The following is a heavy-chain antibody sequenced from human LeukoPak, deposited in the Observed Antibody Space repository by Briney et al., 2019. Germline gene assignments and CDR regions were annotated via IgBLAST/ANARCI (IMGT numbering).Heavy chain of an antibody. J-gene: IGHJ4*02. CDR1: GYTFSGYY. CDR3: ARYNWNDVVSALDY. D-gene: IGHD1-1*01. V-gene: IGHV1-2*02. CDR2: INPNSGAT. Sequence: ASVKVSCKASGYTFSGYYIHWVQQAPGQGLEWMGWINPNSGATNYAQKFQGGVTMTRDTSITTFYMEVSRLRSDDTAVYYCARYNWNDVVSALDYWGQGTLVTVSS.